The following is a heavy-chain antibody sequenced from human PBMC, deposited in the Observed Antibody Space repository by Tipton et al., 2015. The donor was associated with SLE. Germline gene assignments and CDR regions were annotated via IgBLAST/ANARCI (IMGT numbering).Heavy chain of an antibody. V-gene: IGHV4-61*02. CDR2: IYISGST. J-gene: IGHJ4*02. D-gene: IGHD4/OR15-4a*01. CDR1: AGSISSDNYY. Sequence: TLSLTCTVSAGSISSDNYYWNWIRQPAGKGLEWIGRIYISGSTNYNPSLKSRVTISIDTSRNQFSLKMTSVTAADTAVYYCAREETTVLTTAFDSWGQGALVTVSS. CDR3: AREETTVLTTAFDS.